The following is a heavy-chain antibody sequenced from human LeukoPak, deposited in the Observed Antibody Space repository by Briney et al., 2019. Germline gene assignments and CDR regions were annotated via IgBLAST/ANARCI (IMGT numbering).Heavy chain of an antibody. CDR3: AREGRGSNSGY. D-gene: IGHD3-16*01. CDR2: INSSGST. CDR1: GGSITSYY. Sequence: SETLSLTCTVSGGSITSYYWTWIRQPAGKGLEWIGRINSSGSTNYNPSLKSRVTMSLDTSKNQFSLKLSSVTAADTAVYYCAREGRGSNSGYWGQGTLVTVSS. V-gene: IGHV4-4*07. J-gene: IGHJ4*02.